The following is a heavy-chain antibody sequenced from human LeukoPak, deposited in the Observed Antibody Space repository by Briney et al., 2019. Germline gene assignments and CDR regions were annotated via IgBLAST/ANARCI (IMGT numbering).Heavy chain of an antibody. V-gene: IGHV3-20*04. Sequence: GGSLRLSCAASGFTFDDYGMSWVRQAPRKGLEWVSGINWNGGSTGYADSVKGRFTISRDNAKNSLYLQMNSLRAEDTALYYCARVSVAGDYFDYWGQGTLVTVSS. D-gene: IGHD6-19*01. J-gene: IGHJ4*02. CDR3: ARVSVAGDYFDY. CDR2: INWNGGST. CDR1: GFTFDDYG.